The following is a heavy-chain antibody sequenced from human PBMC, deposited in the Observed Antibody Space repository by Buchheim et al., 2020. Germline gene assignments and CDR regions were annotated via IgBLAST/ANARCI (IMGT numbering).Heavy chain of an antibody. CDR3: AKDRVGCSGGSCYSES. CDR1: GLTFSNYA. J-gene: IGHJ4*02. V-gene: IGHV3-23*01. D-gene: IGHD2-15*01. CDR2: IDRGGST. Sequence: EVQLLESGGGLVQPGGSLRVSCAASGLTFSNYAMAWVRQAPGKGLEWVSAIDRGGSTYYADSVKGRFTISRDKSKNTLYLQMNSLRAEDRAVYYCAKDRVGCSGGSCYSESWGPGTL.